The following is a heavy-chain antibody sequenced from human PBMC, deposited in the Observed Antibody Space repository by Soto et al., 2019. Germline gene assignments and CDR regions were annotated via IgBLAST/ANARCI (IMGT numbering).Heavy chain of an antibody. CDR1: GGSISSSSYY. D-gene: IGHD7-27*01. J-gene: IGHJ3*02. CDR2: IYYSGST. Sequence: PSETLSLTCTVSGGSISSSSYYWGWIRQPPGKGLEWIGSIYYSGSTYYNPSLKSRVTISVDTSKNQFSLKLSSVTAADTAVYYCARHVNPWAQGAFDIWGQGTMV. V-gene: IGHV4-39*01. CDR3: ARHVNPWAQGAFDI.